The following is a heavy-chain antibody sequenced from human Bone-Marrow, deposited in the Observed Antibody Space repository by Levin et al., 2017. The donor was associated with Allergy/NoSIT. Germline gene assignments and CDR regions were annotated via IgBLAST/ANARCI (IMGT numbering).Heavy chain of an antibody. D-gene: IGHD7-27*01. CDR1: GASIRNSVYY. V-gene: IGHV4-39*01. CDR3: ARHSGDFHH. Sequence: SQTLSLTCTVSGASIRNSVYYWGWIRQPPGKGLEWIGSIYYTGTTHYNPSRKSRVTISLDTSKNQFSLTLNSVTAADTALYYCARHSGDFHHWGQGTLLTVSS. CDR2: IYYTGTT. J-gene: IGHJ1*01.